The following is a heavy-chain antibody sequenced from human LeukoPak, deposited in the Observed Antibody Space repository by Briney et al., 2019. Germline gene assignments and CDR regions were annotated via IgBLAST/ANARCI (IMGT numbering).Heavy chain of an antibody. CDR3: AREVIAATPQSHFDY. Sequence: PGGSLRLSCAASGFTFSSYSMNWVRQAPGKGLEWVSYISSSGTLIYYTDSVKGRFTISRDNANNSLYLQMNSLRAEDTAVYYCAREVIAATPQSHFDYWGQGTLVTVSS. CDR1: GFTFSSYS. D-gene: IGHD2-15*01. CDR2: ISSSGTLI. V-gene: IGHV3-21*05. J-gene: IGHJ4*02.